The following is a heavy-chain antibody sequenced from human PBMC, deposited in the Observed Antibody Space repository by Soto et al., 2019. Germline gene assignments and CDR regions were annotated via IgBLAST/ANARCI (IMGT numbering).Heavy chain of an antibody. Sequence: SVKVSCKASGYTFTSYYLHWVRQAPVQGIEWMGIINPSGGSTSYAQKFQGRVTITRDTSTSTVYMELSSLRSEDTAVYYCARDYNDSSGPVDYWGQGTLVTVSS. V-gene: IGHV1-46*01. CDR2: INPSGGST. CDR1: GYTFTSYY. D-gene: IGHD3-22*01. J-gene: IGHJ4*02. CDR3: ARDYNDSSGPVDY.